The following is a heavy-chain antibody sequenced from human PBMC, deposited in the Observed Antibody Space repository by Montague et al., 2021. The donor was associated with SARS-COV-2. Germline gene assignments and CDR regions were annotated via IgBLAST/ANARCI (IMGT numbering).Heavy chain of an antibody. J-gene: IGHJ6*02. CDR2: ISGSGGST. CDR1: GFTFSSYA. Sequence: SLRLSCAASGFTFSSYAMSWVRQAPGKGLEWVSAISGSGGSTYYADSVKGRFTISRDNSKNTLYLQMNSLRAEDTAVYYCARSARFGESPEMDVWGQGTTVTVSS. D-gene: IGHD3-10*01. CDR3: ARSARFGESPEMDV. V-gene: IGHV3-23*01.